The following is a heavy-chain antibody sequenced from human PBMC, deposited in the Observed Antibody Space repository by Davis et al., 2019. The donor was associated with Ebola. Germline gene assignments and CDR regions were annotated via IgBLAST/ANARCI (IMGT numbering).Heavy chain of an antibody. D-gene: IGHD3-16*01. CDR3: ARKGGGY. CDR1: GFTFSSSW. Sequence: GESLKISCAASGFTFSSSWMTWVRQAPGKGLEWVANIKQDGSEKYCVDSVKGRFTISRDNAKNSLYLQMNSLRAEDTAVYYCARKGGGYWGQGTLVTVSS. V-gene: IGHV3-7*01. CDR2: IKQDGSEK. J-gene: IGHJ4*02.